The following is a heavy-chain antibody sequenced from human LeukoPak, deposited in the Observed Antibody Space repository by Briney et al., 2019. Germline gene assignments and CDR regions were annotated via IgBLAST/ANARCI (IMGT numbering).Heavy chain of an antibody. Sequence: ASLKVSCKASGYTFTGYYMHWVRQAPGQGLEWMGRINPNSGGTNYAHNFQGRVTMTRETSISTAYMELSRLRSDDTAVYYCARFARGATVTKYYFDYWGQGTLVTVS. D-gene: IGHD4-17*01. CDR1: GYTFTGYY. J-gene: IGHJ4*02. V-gene: IGHV1-2*06. CDR2: INPNSGGT. CDR3: ARFARGATVTKYYFDY.